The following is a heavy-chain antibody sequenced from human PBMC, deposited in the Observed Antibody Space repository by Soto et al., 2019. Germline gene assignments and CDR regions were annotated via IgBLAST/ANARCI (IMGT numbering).Heavy chain of an antibody. D-gene: IGHD3-10*01. J-gene: IGHJ4*02. CDR1: GGSFSGYY. V-gene: IGHV4-34*01. Sequence: SETLSLTCAVYGGSFSGYYWSWIRQPPGKGLEWIGEINHSGSTNYNPSLKSRVTISVDTSKNQFSLKLSSVTAADTAVYYCARGRITMVRGVINDYWGQGTLVNVSS. CDR2: INHSGST. CDR3: ARGRITMVRGVINDY.